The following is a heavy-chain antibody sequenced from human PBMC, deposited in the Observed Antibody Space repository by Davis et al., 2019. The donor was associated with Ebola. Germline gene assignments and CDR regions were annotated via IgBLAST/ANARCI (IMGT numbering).Heavy chain of an antibody. CDR2: ISRNGDTT. Sequence: GASLKTSCAASGTISSSYAITWVLQAPGQGLESVTTISRNGDTTYSADSVRGRFTISRDNSKNTLFLQMNSLRAEDTAVYYCAKRSGSDAFWSGYAHYYYMDVWGKGTTVTVSS. V-gene: IGHV3-23*01. CDR3: AKRSGSDAFWSGYAHYYYMDV. D-gene: IGHD3-3*01. CDR1: GTISSSYA. J-gene: IGHJ6*03.